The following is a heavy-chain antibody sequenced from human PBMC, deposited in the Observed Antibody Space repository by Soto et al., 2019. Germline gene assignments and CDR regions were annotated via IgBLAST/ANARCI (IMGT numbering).Heavy chain of an antibody. J-gene: IGHJ5*02. V-gene: IGHV1-18*04. CDR2: ISAYNGNT. D-gene: IGHD3-10*01. Sequence: GASVKVSCKASGYTFTSYGISWVRQAPGQGLEWMGWISAYNGNTNYAQKLQGRVTMTTDTSTSTAYMELRSLRSDDTAVYYCARSVGTYGPRGWPNWFDPWGQGTLVTVSS. CDR1: GYTFTSYG. CDR3: ARSVGTYGPRGWPNWFDP.